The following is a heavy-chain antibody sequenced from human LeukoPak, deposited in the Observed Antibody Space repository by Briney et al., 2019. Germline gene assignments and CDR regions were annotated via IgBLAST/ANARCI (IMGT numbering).Heavy chain of an antibody. V-gene: IGHV3-21*01. CDR2: ISSSSSYI. J-gene: IGHJ4*02. D-gene: IGHD3-22*01. CDR1: GFTFSSYS. Sequence: GGSLRLSCAASGFTFSSYSMNWVRQAPGRGLEWVSSISSSSSYIYYADSVKGRFTISRDNAKNSLYLQMNSLRAEDTAVYYCARDLYYYDSSGYYWGQGTLVTVSS. CDR3: ARDLYYYDSSGYY.